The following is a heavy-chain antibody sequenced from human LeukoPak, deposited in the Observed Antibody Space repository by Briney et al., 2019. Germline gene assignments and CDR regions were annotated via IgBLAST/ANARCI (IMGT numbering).Heavy chain of an antibody. CDR3: TRELLSLHQGLDS. V-gene: IGHV3-21*06. J-gene: IGHJ5*01. CDR1: GFTFSSYA. Sequence: GRSLRLSCAASGFTFSSYAMHWVRQAPGKGLEWVACVSSNVNKMYYAESVRGRFTVSRDNAGNSLSLQMDSLRAEDTAVYYCTRELLSLHQGLDSWGQGTLVTVSS. D-gene: IGHD2/OR15-2a*01. CDR2: VSSNVNKM.